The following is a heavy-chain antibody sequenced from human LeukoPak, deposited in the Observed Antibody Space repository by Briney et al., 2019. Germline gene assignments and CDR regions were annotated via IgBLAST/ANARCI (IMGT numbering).Heavy chain of an antibody. V-gene: IGHV3-73*01. J-gene: IGHJ6*02. CDR2: IRSRANSYVT. D-gene: IGHD2-15*01. CDR1: GFTFTGSA. Sequence: GGSLRLSCAASGFTFTGSAIHWVRQASGKGLEWVGRIRSRANSYVTAYAASVNGRFTISRDDSQNTAYLQMNSLQTEDTAVYYCTRHSDRYCSGAGCYVYYYYGMDVWGQGTTVTVAS. CDR3: TRHSDRYCSGAGCYVYYYYGMDV.